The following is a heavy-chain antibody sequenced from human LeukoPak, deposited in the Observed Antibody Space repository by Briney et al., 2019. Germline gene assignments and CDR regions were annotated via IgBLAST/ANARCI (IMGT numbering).Heavy chain of an antibody. CDR1: GYTFTGYY. Sequence: ASVKVSCKASGYTFTGYYMHWVRQAPGQGLEWLGWISVYNGKTNYAQKLQDRVTMTTDTSTSIAYMELRSLRSDDTAVYYCAGIYVYVWGILAYWAEEPLVTVSS. V-gene: IGHV1-18*04. CDR2: ISVYNGKT. D-gene: IGHD3-16*01. CDR3: AGIYVYVWGILAY. J-gene: IGHJ4*02.